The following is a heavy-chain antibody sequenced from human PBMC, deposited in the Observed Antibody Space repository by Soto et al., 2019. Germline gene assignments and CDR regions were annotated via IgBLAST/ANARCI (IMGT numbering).Heavy chain of an antibody. CDR3: VRSNYGDYSGHDVFDI. CDR2: IWYDGSKT. V-gene: IGHV3-33*03. D-gene: IGHD4-17*01. CDR1: GFSLRSHG. Sequence: QVQLVESGGGVVQPGTSLRLSCEASGFSLRSHGMHWVRQAPGKGLEWVAVIWYDGSKTYYVDSVKGRSTISRDAPKNTLYLQMSSLRADDTAVYYCVRSNYGDYSGHDVFDIWGQGTMVTVSS. J-gene: IGHJ3*02.